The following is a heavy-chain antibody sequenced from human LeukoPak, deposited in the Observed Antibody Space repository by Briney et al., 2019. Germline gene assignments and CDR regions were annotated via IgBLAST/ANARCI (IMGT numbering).Heavy chain of an antibody. D-gene: IGHD6-19*01. J-gene: IGHJ4*02. Sequence: SETLSLTCSVSGGSISYYYWSWIRQPAGKGLEWIGRIYSSGSTNYNPSLKSRVTMSVDTSKNQFSLKLSSVTAADTAVYYCARRQWLEGGSFDYWGQGTLVTVSS. V-gene: IGHV4-4*07. CDR3: ARRQWLEGGSFDY. CDR1: GGSISYYY. CDR2: IYSSGST.